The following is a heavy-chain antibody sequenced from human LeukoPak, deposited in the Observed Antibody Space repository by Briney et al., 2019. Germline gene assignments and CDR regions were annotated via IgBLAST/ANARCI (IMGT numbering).Heavy chain of an antibody. CDR2: IWYDGSNK. J-gene: IGHJ4*02. CDR1: GFTFSSYG. CDR3: ARDLRKFQWLPSYFDY. D-gene: IGHD6-19*01. V-gene: IGHV3-33*01. Sequence: GGSLRLSCAASGFTFSSYGMHWVRQAPGKGLEWVAVIWYDGSNKYYADSVKGRFTISRDNSKNTLYLQMNSLRAEGTAVYYCARDLRKFQWLPSYFDYWGQGTLVTVSS.